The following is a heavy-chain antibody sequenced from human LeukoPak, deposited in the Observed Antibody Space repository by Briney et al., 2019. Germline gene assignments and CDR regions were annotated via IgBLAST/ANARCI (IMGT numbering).Heavy chain of an antibody. CDR3: ARQASSGSYDYYYYGMDV. CDR2: TTASGTAM. D-gene: IGHD1-26*01. V-gene: IGHV3-48*02. J-gene: IGHJ6*02. CDR1: GFTFSSYS. Sequence: GGSLRLSCAASGFTFSSYSMNWVRQAPGKGLEWVSHTTASGTAMFYADSVKGRFTISRDNAKNSLYLQMNSLRDEDTAVYYCARQASSGSYDYYYYGMDVWGQGTTVTVSS.